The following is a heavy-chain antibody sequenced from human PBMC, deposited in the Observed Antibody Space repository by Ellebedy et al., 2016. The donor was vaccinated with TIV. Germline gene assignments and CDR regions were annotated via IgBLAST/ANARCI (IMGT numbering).Heavy chain of an antibody. CDR1: GLFVRNNY. Sequence: GESLKISCAASGLFVRNNYMSWVRQAPGKGLEWVSAIYSGGGPSYADSVKGRFTISRDNSKNRLYLQMNSLRAEDTAVYYCARHQGYCADGSCFPSYDHYYGLDAWGQGTSVTVSS. J-gene: IGHJ6*02. CDR2: IYSGGGP. V-gene: IGHV3-66*04. D-gene: IGHD2-15*01. CDR3: ARHQGYCADGSCFPSYDHYYGLDA.